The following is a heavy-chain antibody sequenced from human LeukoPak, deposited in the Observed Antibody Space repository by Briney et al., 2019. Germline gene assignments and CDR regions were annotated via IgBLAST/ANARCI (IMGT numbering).Heavy chain of an antibody. D-gene: IGHD2-8*02. CDR3: ARGRSGAGNSFDY. V-gene: IGHV4-39*01. CDR1: GGSISSSSYY. CDR2: IYYTGRT. J-gene: IGHJ4*02. Sequence: PSETLSLTCTVSGGSISSSSYYWGWVRQPPGKGLEWIGSIYYTGRTYYHPSLKSRATISADTSQNQFSLKLSSVTAADTALYYCARGRSGAGNSFDYWGQGILVTVSS.